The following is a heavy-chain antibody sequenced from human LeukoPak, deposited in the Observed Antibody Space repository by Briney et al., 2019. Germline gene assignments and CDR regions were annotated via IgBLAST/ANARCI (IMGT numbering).Heavy chain of an antibody. J-gene: IGHJ4*02. Sequence: PGESLRLSCAASGFTFRSYGMSWVRQASGKGLQWVSAIGASGGSTYYADSVKGRFTISRDNSKNTLYLQMNSLRAEDTAVYYCARERDLTGVDYWGQGTLVTVSS. CDR3: ARERDLTGVDY. CDR1: GFTFRSYG. V-gene: IGHV3-23*01. D-gene: IGHD7-27*01. CDR2: IGASGGST.